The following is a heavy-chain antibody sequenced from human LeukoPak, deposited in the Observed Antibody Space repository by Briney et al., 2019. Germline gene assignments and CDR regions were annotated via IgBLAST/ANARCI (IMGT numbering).Heavy chain of an antibody. J-gene: IGHJ4*02. CDR1: GGSISSSSYY. CDR2: IYYSGST. V-gene: IGHV4-39*07. D-gene: IGHD3-22*01. CDR3: ARGRGSGYYLFDY. Sequence: PSETLSLTCTVSGGSISSSSYYWGWIRQPPGKGLEWIGSIYYSGSTYYNPSLKSRVTISVDTSKNQFSLKLSSVTAADTAVYYCARGRGSGYYLFDYWGQGTLVTVSS.